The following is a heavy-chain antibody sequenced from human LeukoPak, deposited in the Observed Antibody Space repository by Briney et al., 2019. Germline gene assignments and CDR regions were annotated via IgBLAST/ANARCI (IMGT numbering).Heavy chain of an antibody. Sequence: GGSLRLSCAASGFTFSSYSMNWVRQAPGKGLEWVSSISSSSSYIYYADSVKGRFTISRDNAKNSLYLQMNSLRAEDTAVYYCARATRITMVRGVIIQGGPDYWGQGTLVTVSS. CDR3: ARATRITMVRGVIIQGGPDY. CDR1: GFTFSSYS. CDR2: ISSSSSYI. V-gene: IGHV3-21*01. J-gene: IGHJ4*02. D-gene: IGHD3-10*01.